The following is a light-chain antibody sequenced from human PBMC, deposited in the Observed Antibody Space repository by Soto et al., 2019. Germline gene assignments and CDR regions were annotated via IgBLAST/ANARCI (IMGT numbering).Light chain of an antibody. J-gene: IGKJ1*01. CDR2: AAS. Sequence: DIQMTQSPSSLSASVGDRVTVTCQASQSISRHLNWYQQKPGKAPKLLIYAASSLQSGVPSRFSGSGSGTEFTLTISSLQPEDFAPYSCQQSSRTPWTFGQGTKVEI. V-gene: IGKV1-39*01. CDR3: QQSSRTPWT. CDR1: QSISRH.